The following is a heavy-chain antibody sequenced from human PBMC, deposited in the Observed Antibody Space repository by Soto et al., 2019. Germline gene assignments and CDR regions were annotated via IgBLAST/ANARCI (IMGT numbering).Heavy chain of an antibody. V-gene: IGHV3-23*01. CDR2: INGGSTP. D-gene: IGHD3-3*01. J-gene: IGHJ6*02. CDR3: AKDKDWSGVYGMDV. Sequence: HPVGSLRLSCVASGFSFSSYAMNWVRQAPGKGLEWVTGINGGSTPYYADSVKGRFTISRDNSKNTLYLQMNSLRAEDTAVYYCAKDKDWSGVYGMDVWGQGTTVTVSS. CDR1: GFSFSSYA.